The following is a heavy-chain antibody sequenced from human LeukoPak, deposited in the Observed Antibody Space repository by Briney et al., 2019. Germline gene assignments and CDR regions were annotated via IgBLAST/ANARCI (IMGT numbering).Heavy chain of an antibody. CDR3: AKDLSIAVAGPPEY. Sequence: GGSLRLSCAACGFPFSSYWVHWVRQAPGKGLEWVAVISYDGSNKYYADSVKGRFTISRDNSKNTLYLQMNSLRAEDTAVYYCAKDLSIAVAGPPEYWGQGTLVTVSS. J-gene: IGHJ4*02. CDR1: GFPFSSYW. V-gene: IGHV3-30*18. CDR2: ISYDGSNK. D-gene: IGHD6-19*01.